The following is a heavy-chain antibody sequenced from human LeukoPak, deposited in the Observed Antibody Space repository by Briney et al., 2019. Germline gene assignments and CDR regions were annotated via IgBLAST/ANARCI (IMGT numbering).Heavy chain of an antibody. J-gene: IGHJ4*02. V-gene: IGHV1-18*01. Sequence: ASVKVSCKASGYTFTSYGISWVRQAPGQGLEWMGWISAYNGNTNYAQKLQGRVTMTTDTSTSTAYMELRSLRSDDTAVYYCARVFVDIVATTEGPDYWGQGTLVTVSS. CDR1: GYTFTSYG. D-gene: IGHD5-12*01. CDR2: ISAYNGNT. CDR3: ARVFVDIVATTEGPDY.